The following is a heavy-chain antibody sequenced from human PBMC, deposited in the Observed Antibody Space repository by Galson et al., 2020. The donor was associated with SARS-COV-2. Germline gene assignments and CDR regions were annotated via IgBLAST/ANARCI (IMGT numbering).Heavy chain of an antibody. J-gene: IGHJ4*02. V-gene: IGHV3-23*01. CDR2: ISGSGGST. Sequence: GGSLRLSCAASGFTFSSYAMRWVRQAPGKGLEWVSAISGSGGSTYYADSVKGRFTISRDNSKNTLYLQMNSLRAEDTAVYYCAKGAQWLVLGSYFDYWGQGTLVTVSS. CDR3: AKGAQWLVLGSYFDY. D-gene: IGHD6-19*01. CDR1: GFTFSSYA.